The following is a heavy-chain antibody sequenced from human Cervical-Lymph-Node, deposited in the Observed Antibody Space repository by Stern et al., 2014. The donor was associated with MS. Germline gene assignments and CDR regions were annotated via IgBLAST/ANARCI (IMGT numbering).Heavy chain of an antibody. Sequence: VQLEESGAEVKQPGASVNVSCEASGYSFTTHYMHWIRQAPGEGPEWVGMINPNSGTTSYARQFQGRVIITRDTSTGTIYMELSGLRSEDTALYFCTRVQRERRALDHFDPWGQGTLVTVSS. CDR3: TRVQRERRALDHFDP. CDR1: GYSFTTHY. J-gene: IGHJ5*02. D-gene: IGHD1-1*01. V-gene: IGHV1-46*03. CDR2: INPNSGTT.